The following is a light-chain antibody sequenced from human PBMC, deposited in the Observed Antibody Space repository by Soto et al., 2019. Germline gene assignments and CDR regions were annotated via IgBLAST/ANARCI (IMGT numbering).Light chain of an antibody. CDR3: SSYAGSSNV. CDR1: SSDVGGYNY. J-gene: IGLJ1*01. CDR2: EVN. V-gene: IGLV2-8*01. Sequence: LTQPPSASGSPGQSVAISCTGISSDVGGYNYVSWYQQHPGKAPKLMIYEVNKRPSGVPDRFSGSKSGNTASLTVSGLQAEDEADYYCSSYAGSSNVFGTGTKVTVL.